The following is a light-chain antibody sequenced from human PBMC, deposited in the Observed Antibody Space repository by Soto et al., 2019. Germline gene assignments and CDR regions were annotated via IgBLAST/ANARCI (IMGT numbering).Light chain of an antibody. Sequence: IQLTQSPSSLSASVGDRVTITCRASQSISSWLAWYQQKPGEAPKLLIYGVSTLENGVPSRFSGSGSGTEFTLTISSLQPDDFARYYCQQYSSHSPLTFGGGTKVDIK. V-gene: IGKV1-5*03. CDR3: QQYSSHSPLT. CDR2: GVS. J-gene: IGKJ4*01. CDR1: QSISSW.